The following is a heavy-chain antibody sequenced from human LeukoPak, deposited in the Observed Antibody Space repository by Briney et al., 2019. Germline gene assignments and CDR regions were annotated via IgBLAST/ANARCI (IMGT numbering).Heavy chain of an antibody. Sequence: SETLSLTCTVSGGSISSYYWSWIRQPPGKGLEWIGYIYYSGSTNYNPSLKSRVTISVDTSKNQFSLKLSSVTAADTAVYYCARDRVYYDYVWGSYRSNWFDPWGQGTLVTVSS. CDR1: GGSISSYY. J-gene: IGHJ5*02. CDR3: ARDRVYYDYVWGSYRSNWFDP. D-gene: IGHD3-16*02. V-gene: IGHV4-59*01. CDR2: IYYSGST.